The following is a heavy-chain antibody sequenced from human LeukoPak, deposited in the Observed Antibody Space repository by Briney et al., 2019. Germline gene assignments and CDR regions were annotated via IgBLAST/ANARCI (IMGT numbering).Heavy chain of an antibody. CDR3: ARDRVSHYFDY. D-gene: IGHD3-16*01. Sequence: GGSLRLSCAASGFTFSSHGMHWVRQAPGKGLEWVAVIWYDGSDKYYADSVKGRFTISRDNSKNTLYLQMTSLRADDTAVYYCARDRVSHYFDYWGQGALVTVSS. CDR2: IWYDGSDK. CDR1: GFTFSSHG. V-gene: IGHV3-33*01. J-gene: IGHJ4*02.